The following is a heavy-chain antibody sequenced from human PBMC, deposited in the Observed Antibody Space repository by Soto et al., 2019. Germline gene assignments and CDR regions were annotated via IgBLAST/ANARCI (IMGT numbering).Heavy chain of an antibody. V-gene: IGHV1-69*02. CDR2: IIPILGIA. J-gene: IGHJ2*01. Sequence: QVQLVQSGAEVKKPGSSVKVSCKASGGTFSSYTISWVRQAPGQGLEWMGRIIPILGIANYAQKFQGRVTITADKSTSTAYMELSSLRSEDTAVYYCARAYYYDRSGYYSPRVYFGLWGRGTLVTVSS. CDR3: ARAYYYDRSGYYSPRVYFGL. D-gene: IGHD3-22*01. CDR1: GGTFSSYT.